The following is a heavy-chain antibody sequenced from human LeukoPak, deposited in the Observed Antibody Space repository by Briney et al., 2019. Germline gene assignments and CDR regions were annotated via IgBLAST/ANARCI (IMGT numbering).Heavy chain of an antibody. J-gene: IGHJ4*02. CDR2: ISSSGSTI. V-gene: IGHV3-11*01. CDR3: ARGPPEWELLVRFDY. CDR1: GFTFSDYY. D-gene: IGHD1-26*01. Sequence: GGSLRLSCAASGFTFSDYYMSWIRQAPGKGLEWVSYISSSGSTIYYADSVKGRFTISRDNAKNSLYLQMNSLRAEDTAVYYCARGPPEWELLVRFDYWGQGTLVTVSS.